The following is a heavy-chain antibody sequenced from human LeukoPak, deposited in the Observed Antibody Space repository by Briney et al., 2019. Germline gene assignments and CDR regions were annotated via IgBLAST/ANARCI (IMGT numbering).Heavy chain of an antibody. CDR3: ARRLLGYCSGGSCYSGYFQH. Sequence: SETLSLTCTVSGGSISSSSYYWSWIRQPPGEGLEWIGEINHSGSTNSNPSLKSRVTISVDTSKNQFSLKLSSVTAADTAVYYCARRLLGYCSGGSCYSGYFQHWGQGTLVTVSS. D-gene: IGHD2-15*01. CDR2: INHSGST. V-gene: IGHV4-39*07. CDR1: GGSISSSSYY. J-gene: IGHJ1*01.